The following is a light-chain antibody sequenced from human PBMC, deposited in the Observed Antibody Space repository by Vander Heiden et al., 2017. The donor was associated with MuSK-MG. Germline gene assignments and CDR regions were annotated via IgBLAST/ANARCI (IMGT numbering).Light chain of an antibody. CDR2: GAS. V-gene: IGKV3-15*01. CDR3: QQYNNWPPIT. J-gene: IGKJ5*01. CDR1: QSVSSN. Sequence: EIVMTQSPATLSVSPGERATLSCRASQSVSSNLAWYQQKPGQAPRLLIYGASTRATGIPARFSGSGYGTEFTLTISSRQSEDFAVYYCQQYNNWPPITFGQGTLMEIK.